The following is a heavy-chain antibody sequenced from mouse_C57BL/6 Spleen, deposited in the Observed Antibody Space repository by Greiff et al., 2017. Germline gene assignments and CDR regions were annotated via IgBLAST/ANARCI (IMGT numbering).Heavy chain of an antibody. D-gene: IGHD4-1*01. J-gene: IGHJ2*01. Sequence: QVQLQQPGAELVRPGSSVKLSCKASGYTFTSYWMHWVKQRPIQGLEWIGNIDPSDSETHYNQKFKDKATLTVDKSSSTAYMQLSSLTSEDSAVYYCARGRTGRGFDYWGQGTTLTVSS. CDR2: IDPSDSET. CDR1: GYTFTSYW. CDR3: ARGRTGRGFDY. V-gene: IGHV1-52*01.